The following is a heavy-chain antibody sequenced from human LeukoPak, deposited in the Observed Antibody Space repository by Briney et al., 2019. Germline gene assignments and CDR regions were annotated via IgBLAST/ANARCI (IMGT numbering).Heavy chain of an antibody. CDR2: INHSGST. CDR1: GGSFSGYY. V-gene: IGHV4-34*01. Sequence: SETLSLTCAVYGGSFSGYYWSWIRQPPGKGLEWIGEINHSGSTNYNPSLKSRVTISVDTSKNQFSLKLSSVTAADTAVYYCARGLGDYYDYFDYWGQGTLVTVSS. J-gene: IGHJ4*02. D-gene: IGHD4-17*01. CDR3: ARGLGDYYDYFDY.